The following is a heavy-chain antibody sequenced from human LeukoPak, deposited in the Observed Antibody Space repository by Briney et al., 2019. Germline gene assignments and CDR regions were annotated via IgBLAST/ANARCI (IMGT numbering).Heavy chain of an antibody. J-gene: IGHJ3*02. Sequence: GGSLRLSCAASGFTFSDYYMSWVRQAPGKGLVWVSRINTDGSSTSYADSVKGRFTISRDNAKNTLYLQMNSLRAEDTAVYYCARDPGSSGIGAFDIWGQGTMVTVSS. CDR1: GFTFSDYY. D-gene: IGHD6-19*01. V-gene: IGHV3-74*01. CDR2: INTDGSST. CDR3: ARDPGSSGIGAFDI.